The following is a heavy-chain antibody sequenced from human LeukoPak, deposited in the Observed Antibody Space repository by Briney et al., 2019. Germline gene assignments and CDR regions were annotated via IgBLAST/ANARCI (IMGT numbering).Heavy chain of an antibody. CDR3: AKDINWGVFYYFDY. CDR1: GFTFSSYA. V-gene: IGHV3-23*01. CDR2: ISGSGGST. D-gene: IGHD3-16*01. J-gene: IGHJ4*02. Sequence: GGSLRLSCAASGFTFSSYAMSWVRQAPGKGLEWVSAISGSGGSTYYADSVMGRFTISRDNSKNTLYLQMNSLRAEDTAVYYCAKDINWGVFYYFDYWGQGTLVTVSS.